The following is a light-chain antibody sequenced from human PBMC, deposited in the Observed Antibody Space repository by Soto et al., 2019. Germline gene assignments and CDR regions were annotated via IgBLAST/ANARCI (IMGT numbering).Light chain of an antibody. J-gene: IGKJ3*01. CDR2: GAS. Sequence: DIQMTQSPSSLSASVGARVSITCQASQDIRTSLSWFQQKPGRAPKLLIYGASYLETGVPSRFRGCGSGPDFTFTISSLQAEDIATYYCQHYHDLPPFTFGPGTRVDVK. CDR1: QDIRTS. CDR3: QHYHDLPPFT. V-gene: IGKV1-33*01.